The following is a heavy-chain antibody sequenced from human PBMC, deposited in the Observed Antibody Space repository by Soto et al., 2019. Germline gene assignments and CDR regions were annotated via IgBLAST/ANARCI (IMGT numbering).Heavy chain of an antibody. CDR3: ASIRSPLRSVVVVVADKDGPKLDAFDI. Sequence: GGSLRLSCAASGFTVSSNYMSWVRQAPGKGLEWVSVIYSGGSTYYADSVKGRFTISRDNSKNTLYLQMNSLRAEDTAVYYCASIRSPLRSVVVVVADKDGPKLDAFDIWGQGTMVTVSS. J-gene: IGHJ3*02. CDR2: IYSGGST. V-gene: IGHV3-66*01. D-gene: IGHD2-15*01. CDR1: GFTVSSNY.